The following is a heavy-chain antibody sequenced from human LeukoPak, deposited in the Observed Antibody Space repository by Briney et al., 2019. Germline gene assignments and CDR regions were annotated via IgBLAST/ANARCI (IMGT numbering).Heavy chain of an antibody. CDR1: GYTFTSHG. CDR2: ISAYNGNT. CDR3: ARVRGYCSSTSCFHLYGMDV. D-gene: IGHD2-2*01. Sequence: ASVKVSCKASGYTFTSHGISWVRQAPGQGLEWMGWISAYNGNTNYAQKLQGRVTMTTDTSTSTAYMELRSLRSDDTAVYYCARVRGYCSSTSCFHLYGMDVWGQGTTVTVSS. V-gene: IGHV1-18*01. J-gene: IGHJ6*02.